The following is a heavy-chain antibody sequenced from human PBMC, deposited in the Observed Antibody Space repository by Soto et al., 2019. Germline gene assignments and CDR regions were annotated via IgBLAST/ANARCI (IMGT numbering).Heavy chain of an antibody. Sequence: EVQLLESGGGLVQPGESLRLSCAASGFTFSNYAMTWVRQAPGKGLEWVSGISGGGGDTYSAESVKGRFTISRDNSKNTLYLQLNSLRVEDTAVYYCAQRAFCAGDCSFGGGGMVWGQGPLVTVSS. CDR2: ISGGGGDT. J-gene: IGHJ4*02. V-gene: IGHV3-23*01. D-gene: IGHD2-21*02. CDR3: AQRAFCAGDCSFGGGGMV. CDR1: GFTFSNYA.